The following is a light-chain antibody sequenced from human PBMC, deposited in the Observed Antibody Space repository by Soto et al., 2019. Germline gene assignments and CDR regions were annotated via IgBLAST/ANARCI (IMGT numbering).Light chain of an antibody. Sequence: QSVLAQPRSVSGSPGQLLTISSTGTSSDVDDYRYVSWYQQYPGKAPKLVIYDGTKRPSGVPDRFSGSNSGNTASLTISGLQAEDEADYYCCSYVTTPEIFGTGTKVTVL. CDR1: SSDVDDYRY. CDR2: DGT. V-gene: IGLV2-11*01. CDR3: CSYVTTPEI. J-gene: IGLJ1*01.